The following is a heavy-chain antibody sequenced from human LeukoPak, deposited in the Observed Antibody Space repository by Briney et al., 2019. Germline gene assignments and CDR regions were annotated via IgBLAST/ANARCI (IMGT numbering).Heavy chain of an antibody. J-gene: IGHJ3*02. CDR3: ATELRILSWGVDAFDI. CDR2: TTDSGGST. V-gene: IGHV3-23*01. Sequence: GASLRLSCAASGFTFSSHAMSWVRQAPGKGLEWVLGTTDSGGSTNYADSVKGRYTISRDTSKTTVYLQMNSLRAEDTAVYYCATELRILSWGVDAFDIWGQGTMVTVCS. CDR1: GFTFSSHA. D-gene: IGHD3-10*01.